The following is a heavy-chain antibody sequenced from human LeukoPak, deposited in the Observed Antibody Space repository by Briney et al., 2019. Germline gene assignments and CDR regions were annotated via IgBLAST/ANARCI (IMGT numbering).Heavy chain of an antibody. D-gene: IGHD3-10*01. V-gene: IGHV4-59*01. CDR2: IYYSGST. Sequence: PSETLSLTCTVSGGSISSYYWSWIRQPPGKGLEWIGYIYYSGSTNYNPSLKSRVTISVDTSKNQFSLELSSVTAADTAVYYCARELLWFGDPAGAFDIWGQGTMVTVSS. J-gene: IGHJ3*02. CDR3: ARELLWFGDPAGAFDI. CDR1: GGSISSYY.